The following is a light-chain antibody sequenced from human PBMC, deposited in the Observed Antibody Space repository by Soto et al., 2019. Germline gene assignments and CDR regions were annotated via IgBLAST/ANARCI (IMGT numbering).Light chain of an antibody. Sequence: EIVLTQSPGTLSLSPGERATLSCRASQSVSSSYLAWFQQKPGQAPRLLIHGASSRATGIPDRFSGSGSGTDFTLTISGLEPEDFALYYCQQYGASPRTFGQGTKVEIK. CDR2: GAS. V-gene: IGKV3-20*01. J-gene: IGKJ1*01. CDR1: QSVSSSY. CDR3: QQYGASPRT.